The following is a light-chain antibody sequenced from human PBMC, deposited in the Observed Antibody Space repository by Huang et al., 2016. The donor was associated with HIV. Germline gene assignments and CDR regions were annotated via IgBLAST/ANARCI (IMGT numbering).Light chain of an antibody. V-gene: IGKV4-1*01. CDR3: QQYYSLPQT. Sequence: DIVMTQSPDSLAVSLGERATIKCRSSQSLFYSSNSKNYLAWFQQKPCQAPRLLIYLASDRESRVPDRFTGGGSGTEFTLTIGSLETEDAAVYYCQQYYSLPQTFGRGTKVEIK. J-gene: IGKJ1*01. CDR1: QSLFYSSNSKNY. CDR2: LAS.